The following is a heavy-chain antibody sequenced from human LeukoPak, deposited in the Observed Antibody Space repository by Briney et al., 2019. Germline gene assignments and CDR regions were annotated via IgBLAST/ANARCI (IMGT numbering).Heavy chain of an antibody. Sequence: GRSLRLSCAASGFTFSSYAMHWVRQAPGKGLEWVAVISYDGSNKYYADSVKGRFTISRDNSKNTLYLQMNSLRAEDTAVYYCARSDSSGWHWGVGVRAFDIWGQGTMVTVSS. CDR2: ISYDGSNK. J-gene: IGHJ3*02. V-gene: IGHV3-30-3*01. CDR3: ARSDSSGWHWGVGVRAFDI. CDR1: GFTFSSYA. D-gene: IGHD6-19*01.